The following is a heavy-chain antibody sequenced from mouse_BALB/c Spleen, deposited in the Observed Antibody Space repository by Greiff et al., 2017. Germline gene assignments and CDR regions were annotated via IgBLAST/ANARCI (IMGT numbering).Heavy chain of an antibody. CDR2: ISSGGSYT. V-gene: IGHV5-6*01. CDR3: ARQRDDHEGFAY. J-gene: IGHJ3*01. CDR1: GFTFSSYG. Sequence: VQLQQSGGDLVKPGGSLKLSCAASGFTFSSYGMSWVRQTPDKRLEWVATISSGGSYTYYPDSVKGRFTISRDNAKNTLYLQMSSLKSEDTAMYYCARQRDDHEGFAYWGQGTLVTVSA.